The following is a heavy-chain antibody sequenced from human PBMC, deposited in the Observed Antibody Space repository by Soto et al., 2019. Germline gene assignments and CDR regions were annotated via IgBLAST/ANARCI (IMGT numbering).Heavy chain of an antibody. V-gene: IGHV1-46*01. CDR3: AREGGPGIAVAGALRAFDI. Sequence: ASVKVSCKASGYTFTSYYMHWVRQAPGQGLEWMGIINPSGGSTSYAQKFRGRVTMTRDTSTSTVYMELSSLRSEDTAVYYCAREGGPGIAVAGALRAFDIWGQGTMVTVSS. CDR2: INPSGGST. CDR1: GYTFTSYY. D-gene: IGHD6-19*01. J-gene: IGHJ3*02.